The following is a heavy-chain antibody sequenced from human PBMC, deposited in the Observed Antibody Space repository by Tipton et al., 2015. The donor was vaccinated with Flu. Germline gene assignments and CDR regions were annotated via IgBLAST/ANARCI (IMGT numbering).Heavy chain of an antibody. CDR2: FYGAGIT. V-gene: IGHV4-4*07. J-gene: IGHJ4*02. D-gene: IGHD6-13*01. CDR3: ARGVGTSWFTTK. Sequence: LRLSCTVSGDSISGFYWNWIRQPAGKGLEWIGHFYGAGITDYNPSLKSRVFLSMDPSKNQFYLTLHSVTAADTAVYYCARGVGTSWFTTKWGQGTHVTVS. CDR1: GDSISGFY.